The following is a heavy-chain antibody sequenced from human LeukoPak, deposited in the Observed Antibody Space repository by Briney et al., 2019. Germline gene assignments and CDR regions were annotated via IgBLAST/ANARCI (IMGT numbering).Heavy chain of an antibody. CDR1: GGSFSGYY. CDR2: INHSGST. Sequence: SETLSLACAVYGGSFSGYYWSWIRQPPGKGLEWIGEINHSGSTNYNPSLKSRVTISVDTSKNQFSLKLSSVTAADTAVYYCARRLKYFDWLLPSSGFDPRGQGTLVTVSS. J-gene: IGHJ5*02. D-gene: IGHD3-9*01. CDR3: ARRLKYFDWLLPSSGFDP. V-gene: IGHV4-34*01.